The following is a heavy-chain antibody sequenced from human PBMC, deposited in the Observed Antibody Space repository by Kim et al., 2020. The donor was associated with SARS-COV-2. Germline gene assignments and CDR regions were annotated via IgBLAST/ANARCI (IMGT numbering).Heavy chain of an antibody. CDR3: ARDHREWLQYTANWYFDL. CDR2: IYYSGST. V-gene: IGHV4-59*01. Sequence: SETLSLTCTVSGGSISSYYWSWIRQPPGKGLEWIGYIYYSGSTNYNPSLKRRVTISVETSKNQFSLKLSSVTAADTAVYYCARDHREWLQYTANWYFDLWGRGTLVTVSS. D-gene: IGHD3-3*01. J-gene: IGHJ2*01. CDR1: GGSISSYY.